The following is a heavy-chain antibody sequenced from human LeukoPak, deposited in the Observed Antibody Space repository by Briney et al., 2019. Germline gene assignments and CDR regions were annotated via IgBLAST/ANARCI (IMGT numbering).Heavy chain of an antibody. CDR3: AKDGRRVDYGGNLS. CDR2: ISGSGGST. CDR1: GFTFSSYA. Sequence: PGGSLRLSCAASGFTFSSYAMSWVRQAPGKGLEWVSAISGSGGSTYYADSVKGQFTTSRDNSKNTLYLQMNSLRAEDTAVYYCAKDGRRVDYGGNLSWGQGTLVTVSS. D-gene: IGHD4-23*01. V-gene: IGHV3-23*01. J-gene: IGHJ4*02.